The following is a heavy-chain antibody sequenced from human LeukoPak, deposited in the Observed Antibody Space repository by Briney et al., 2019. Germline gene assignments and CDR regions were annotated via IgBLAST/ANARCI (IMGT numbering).Heavy chain of an antibody. Sequence: GASVKVSCKASGYTFTGYYMHWVRQAPGQGPEWMGWINPNSGGTNYAQKFQGRVTMTRDTSISTAYMELSRLRSDDTAVYYCARAYPYSPTKSMDVWGQGATVTVSS. J-gene: IGHJ6*02. V-gene: IGHV1-2*02. CDR1: GYTFTGYY. D-gene: IGHD1-1*01. CDR2: INPNSGGT. CDR3: ARAYPYSPTKSMDV.